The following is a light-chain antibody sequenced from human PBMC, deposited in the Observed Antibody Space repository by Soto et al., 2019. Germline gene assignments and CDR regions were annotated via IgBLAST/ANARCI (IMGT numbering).Light chain of an antibody. CDR2: DAT. J-gene: IGKJ4*01. V-gene: IGKV3-11*01. CDR1: QSIVRY. CDR3: QQRYHWPPLT. Sequence: EIVLTQSPVTLSLSPGDTATLSCRASQSIVRYVAWYQQKPGQAPRLLIYDATIRASGIPARFSGSGSGTDFGPTISSLEPEAFAVYYGQQRYHWPPLTFGGGTKVEVK.